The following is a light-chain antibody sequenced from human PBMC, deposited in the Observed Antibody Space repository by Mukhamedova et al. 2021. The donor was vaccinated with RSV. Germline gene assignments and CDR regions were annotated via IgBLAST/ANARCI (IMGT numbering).Light chain of an antibody. V-gene: IGLV1-40*01. Sequence: SCTGSSSNIGAGYDVHWYQQLPGTAPKLLIYGNNNRPSGVPDRFSGSKSGTSASLAITGLQAEDEADYYCQSYDSSLSGYVFGTGT. CDR1: SSNIGAGYD. J-gene: IGLJ1*01. CDR3: QSYDSSLSGYV. CDR2: GNN.